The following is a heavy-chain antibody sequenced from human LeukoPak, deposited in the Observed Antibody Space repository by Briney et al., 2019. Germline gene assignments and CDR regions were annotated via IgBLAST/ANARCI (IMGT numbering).Heavy chain of an antibody. CDR2: IRYDGSNK. J-gene: IGHJ4*02. CDR1: GFTFSSYG. V-gene: IGHV3-30*02. D-gene: IGHD3-10*01. Sequence: GGSLRLSCAASGFTFSSYGMHWVRQAPGKGLEWVAFIRYDGSNKYYADSVKGRFTISRDNSKNTLYLQMNSLRAEDTAVYYCAKDLRGRGSGSYNERLFDYWGQGTLVTVSS. CDR3: AKDLRGRGSGSYNERLFDY.